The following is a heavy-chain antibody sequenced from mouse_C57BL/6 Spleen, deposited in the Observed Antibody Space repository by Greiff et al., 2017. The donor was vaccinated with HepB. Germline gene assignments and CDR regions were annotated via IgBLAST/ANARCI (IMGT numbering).Heavy chain of an antibody. Sequence: EVKLMESGGGLVKPGGSLKLSCAASGFTFSDYGMHWVRQAPEKGLEWVAYISNGSSTIYYADTVKGRFTISRDNAKNTLFLQMTSLRSEDTAMYYCAKIYYGYDGGVFDYWGQGTTLTVSS. CDR3: AKIYYGYDGGVFDY. CDR1: GFTFSDYG. J-gene: IGHJ2*01. V-gene: IGHV5-17*01. CDR2: ISNGSSTI. D-gene: IGHD2-2*01.